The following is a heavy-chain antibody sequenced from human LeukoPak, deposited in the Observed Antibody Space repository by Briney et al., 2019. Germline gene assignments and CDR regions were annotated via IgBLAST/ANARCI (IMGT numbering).Heavy chain of an antibody. CDR1: GGSISSSSYY. J-gene: IGHJ3*02. V-gene: IGHV4-39*07. CDR3: ARDRYHNYYDSSGHLPDAFDI. Sequence: SETLSLTCTVSGGSISSSSYYWGWIRQPPGKGLEWIGSIYYSGSTYYNPSLKSRVTISVDTSKNQFSLKLSSVTAADTAVYYCARDRYHNYYDSSGHLPDAFDIWGQGTMVTVSS. CDR2: IYYSGST. D-gene: IGHD3-22*01.